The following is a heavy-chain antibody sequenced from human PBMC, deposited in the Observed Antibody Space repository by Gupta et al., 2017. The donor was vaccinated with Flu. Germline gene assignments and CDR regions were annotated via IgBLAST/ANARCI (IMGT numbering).Heavy chain of an antibody. V-gene: IGHV1-2*02. J-gene: IGHJ5*02. CDR3: AREGGSCSSTNCYGLFNWFDP. D-gene: IGHD2-2*01. Sequence: PGQGLEWMGWINPNSGATNSAQKFQDRVTMTRDTSISTAYMELSRLRSDDTAVYYCAREGGSCSSTNCYGLFNWFDPWGQGTLVTVSS. CDR2: INPNSGAT.